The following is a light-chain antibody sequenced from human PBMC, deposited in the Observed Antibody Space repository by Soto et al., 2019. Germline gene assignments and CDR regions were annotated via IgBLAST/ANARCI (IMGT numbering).Light chain of an antibody. V-gene: IGLV2-8*01. J-gene: IGLJ2*01. CDR2: EVT. CDR3: ISYAGSDNLV. Sequence: QSALTQPPSASGSPGQSVTISCTGTSSDVGNYNYVSWYQQHPGKAPKLLIYEVTKRPSGGPDRFSGSKSDNTASLTVSGLQAEDEADYYCISYAGSDNLVVGGGTKLTVL. CDR1: SSDVGNYNY.